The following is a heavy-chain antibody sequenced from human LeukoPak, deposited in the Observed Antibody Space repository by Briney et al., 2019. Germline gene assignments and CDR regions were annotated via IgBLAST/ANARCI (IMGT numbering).Heavy chain of an antibody. Sequence: GGSLRLSCAASGFTFSSYGMHWVRQAPGKGPGRVAVISYDGSNKYYADSVKGRFTISRENYKNTLYLQMNSLRAEDTAVYYCAKDQTREYYFDYWGQGTLVTVSS. CDR3: AKDQTREYYFDY. CDR1: GFTFSSYG. CDR2: ISYDGSNK. J-gene: IGHJ4*02. V-gene: IGHV3-30*18.